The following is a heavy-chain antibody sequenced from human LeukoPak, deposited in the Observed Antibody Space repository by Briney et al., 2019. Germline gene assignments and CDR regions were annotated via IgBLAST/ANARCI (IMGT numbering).Heavy chain of an antibody. CDR3: AKDSGGTTFDY. Sequence: GGSLRLSCAASGFTFSSYVMHWVRQAPGKGLGWVAVISYDGSNKYYADSVKGRLTISRDNSKNTLYLQMNSLRAEDTAVYYCAKDSGGTTFDYWGQGTLVTVSS. CDR2: ISYDGSNK. J-gene: IGHJ4*02. V-gene: IGHV3-30*18. D-gene: IGHD1-26*01. CDR1: GFTFSSYV.